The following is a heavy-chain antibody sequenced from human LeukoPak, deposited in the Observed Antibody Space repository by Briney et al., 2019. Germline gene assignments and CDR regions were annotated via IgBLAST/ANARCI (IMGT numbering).Heavy chain of an antibody. V-gene: IGHV3-64*01. Sequence: GGSLRLSCAASGFTFSNYAMHWVRQAPGKGLEFVSAISRDGGRTYYANSVKGRFTISRDNSRKTLYLQMGSLRTEDMAVYYCARDLGDSSDSYYFDYWGQGTLVTVSS. J-gene: IGHJ4*02. CDR3: ARDLGDSSDSYYFDY. CDR1: GFTFSNYA. D-gene: IGHD3-22*01. CDR2: ISRDGGRT.